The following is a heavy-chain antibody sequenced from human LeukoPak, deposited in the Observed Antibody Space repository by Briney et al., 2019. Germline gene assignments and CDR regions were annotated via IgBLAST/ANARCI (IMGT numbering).Heavy chain of an antibody. D-gene: IGHD6-13*01. CDR2: IYSGGST. CDR3: ATKGSSWALRGAFDI. CDR1: GFTVSSNY. J-gene: IGHJ3*02. Sequence: GGSLRLSCAASGFTVSSNYMSWVRQAPGKGLEWVSFIYSGGSTYYADSVKGRFIISRDNSKNTLYLQMNSLRAEDTAVYYCATKGSSWALRGAFDIWGQGTMVTVSS. V-gene: IGHV3-66*01.